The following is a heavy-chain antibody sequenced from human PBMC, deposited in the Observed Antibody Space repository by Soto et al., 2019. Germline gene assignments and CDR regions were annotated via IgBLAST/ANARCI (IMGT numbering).Heavy chain of an antibody. V-gene: IGHV1-18*01. J-gene: IGHJ6*02. CDR1: GYAFTRYG. Sequence: ASVKVSCKASGYAFTRYGIRWVRQAPGQGLEWGGWISAYNANTNYAQKLQGRVAMTKETSTSTGYMELRSLRSGDTAVYYCARLHSDYDYYYAMDVWG. CDR2: ISAYNANT. D-gene: IGHD5-18*01. CDR3: ARLHSDYDYYYAMDV.